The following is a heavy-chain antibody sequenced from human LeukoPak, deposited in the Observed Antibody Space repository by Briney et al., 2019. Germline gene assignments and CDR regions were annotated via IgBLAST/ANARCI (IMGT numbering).Heavy chain of an antibody. V-gene: IGHV3-48*01. CDR1: GFTFSSYS. CDR2: ISSSSSTI. Sequence: GGSLRLSCAASGFTFSSYSMNWVRQAPGKGLEWVSYISSSSSTIYYADSVKGRFTISRDNAKNSLYLQMNSLRAEDTAVYYCARDSLTIFGVVTRWGQGTLVTVSS. J-gene: IGHJ4*02. D-gene: IGHD3-3*01. CDR3: ARDSLTIFGVVTR.